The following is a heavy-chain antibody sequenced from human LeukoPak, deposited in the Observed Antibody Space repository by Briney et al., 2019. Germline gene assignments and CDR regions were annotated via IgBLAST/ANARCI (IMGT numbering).Heavy chain of an antibody. V-gene: IGHV3-23*01. CDR2: ISGSGGST. J-gene: IGHJ4*02. CDR3: AKTRDYYSSGNHYFDY. D-gene: IGHD3-10*01. CDR1: GFTFSSYA. Sequence: GGSLRLSCAASGFTFSSYAMSWVRQAPGKGLEWVSAISGSGGSTYYADSVKGRFTISRDNTKNTLYLQMNSLRAEDTAVYYCAKTRDYYSSGNHYFDYWGQGTLVTVSS.